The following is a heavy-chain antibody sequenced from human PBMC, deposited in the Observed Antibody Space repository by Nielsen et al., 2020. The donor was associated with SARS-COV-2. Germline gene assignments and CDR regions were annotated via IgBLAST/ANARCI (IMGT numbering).Heavy chain of an antibody. V-gene: IGHV3-7*01. J-gene: IGHJ2*01. D-gene: IGHD4-17*01. Sequence: GGSLTLSCEASEFTFRSYWMTCVRHAPGKGLEWVPRLSRDGSGTGCADSVKGRFTISRDNPSNSLYLQMGSLWAEDTAVYYCARCRRPYHLFSGDYYWYFDLWGRGTLVTVSS. CDR1: EFTFRSYW. CDR2: LSRDGSGT. CDR3: ARCRRPYHLFSGDYYWYFDL.